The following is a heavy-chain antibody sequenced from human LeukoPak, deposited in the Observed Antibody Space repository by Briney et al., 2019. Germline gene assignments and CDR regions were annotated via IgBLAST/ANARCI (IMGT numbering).Heavy chain of an antibody. J-gene: IGHJ6*03. D-gene: IGHD4-17*01. V-gene: IGHV3-30*02. CDR2: IRYDGSKK. Sequence: GGSLRLSCAASGFIFSNHGMHWVRQAPGKGLEWVAFIRYDGSKKFYADSVKGRFTISRDNSKNTLYLQMYSLRAEDTAVYYCAKIPYGDYVLDYYYYMDVWGKGTTVTISS. CDR3: AKIPYGDYVLDYYYYMDV. CDR1: GFIFSNHG.